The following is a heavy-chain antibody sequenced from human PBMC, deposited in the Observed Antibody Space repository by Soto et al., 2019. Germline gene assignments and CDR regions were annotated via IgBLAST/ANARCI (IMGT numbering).Heavy chain of an antibody. CDR1: GFSFSTYW. Sequence: EVQLVESGGGLVQPGGSLRLSCGASGFSFSTYWMSWVRQAPGKGPEWVANIKQDGSAKNYVDSVKGRFTISRDNAKNSLYLQMTSLRVEDTSIYFCARDQRCYNSDECYSSFDPWGQGTLVSVSS. V-gene: IGHV3-7*03. CDR2: IKQDGSAK. CDR3: ARDQRCYNSDECYSSFDP. J-gene: IGHJ5*02. D-gene: IGHD3-22*01.